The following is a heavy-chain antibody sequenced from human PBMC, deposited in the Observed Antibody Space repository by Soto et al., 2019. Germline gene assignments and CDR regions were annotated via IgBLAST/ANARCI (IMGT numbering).Heavy chain of an antibody. CDR1: GFTFSSYT. D-gene: IGHD2-15*01. CDR2: IWYDGSNK. V-gene: IGHV3-33*01. Sequence: QAQLVESGGGVVQPGRSLRLSCAASGFTFSSYTMHWVRQAPGKGLEWVAVIWYDGSNKYYADSVKGRFTISRDNSKNTLSLQMNSLRAEVTAVYYCVARRAATADYWGQGTLVTVTS. CDR3: VARRAATADY. J-gene: IGHJ4*02.